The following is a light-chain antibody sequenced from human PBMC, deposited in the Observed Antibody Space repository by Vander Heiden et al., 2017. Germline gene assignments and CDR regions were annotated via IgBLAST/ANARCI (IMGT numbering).Light chain of an antibody. CDR1: SSNIASNT. J-gene: IGLJ2*01. Sequence: QSVLTQPPSASGTPGQRVPISCSGSSSNIASNTVNWYQQFPGTAPKLLIYNNNQRPSGVPDRFSGSKSGTSASLAISGLRSEDEADYYCAAWDDSLNRVFGGGTKLTVL. CDR2: NNN. V-gene: IGLV1-44*01. CDR3: AAWDDSLNRV.